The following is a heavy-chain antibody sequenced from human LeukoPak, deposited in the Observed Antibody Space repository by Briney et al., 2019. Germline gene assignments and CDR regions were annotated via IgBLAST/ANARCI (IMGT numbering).Heavy chain of an antibody. D-gene: IGHD2-2*01. CDR3: ARVPDNWFDP. J-gene: IGHJ5*02. CDR1: GGTFSSYA. Sequence: SVTVSCKASGGTFSSYAISWVRQAPGQGREWVGGIIPIFGTANYAQKFQGRVTITADESTSTAYMELSSLRSEDTAVYYCARVPDNWFDPWGQGTLVTVSS. V-gene: IGHV1-69*13. CDR2: IIPIFGTA.